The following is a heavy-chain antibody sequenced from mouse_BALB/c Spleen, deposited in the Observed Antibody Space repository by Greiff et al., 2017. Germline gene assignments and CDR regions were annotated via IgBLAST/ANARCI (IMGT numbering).Heavy chain of an antibody. CDR3: ARPSDGDYEFAY. V-gene: IGHV5-9-3*01. Sequence: EVQVVESGGGLVKPGGSLKLSCAASGFTFSSYAMSWVRQTPGKRLEWVATISSGGSYTYYPDSVKGRFTISRDNAKNTLYLQMSSLRSEDTAMYYCARPSDGDYEFAYWGQGTLVTVSA. CDR2: ISSGGSYT. CDR1: GFTFSSYA. J-gene: IGHJ3*01. D-gene: IGHD2-13*01.